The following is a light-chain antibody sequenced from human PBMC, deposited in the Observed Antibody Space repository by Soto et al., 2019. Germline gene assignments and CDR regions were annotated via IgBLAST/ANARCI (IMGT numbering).Light chain of an antibody. J-gene: IGLJ3*02. CDR2: SNN. V-gene: IGLV1-44*01. CDR3: ATWDDGLWV. CDR1: SSNIGSNA. Sequence: QSVLTQPPSASGTPGQRVTISCSGSSSNIGSNAVNWYQQLPGTAPKLLIYSNNQRPSGVPDRFSGSKSGTSVSLAISGLQSGDEADYYCATWDDGLWVFGGGTKVTVL.